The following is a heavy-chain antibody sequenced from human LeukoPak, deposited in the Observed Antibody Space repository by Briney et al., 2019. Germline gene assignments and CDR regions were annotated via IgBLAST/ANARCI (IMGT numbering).Heavy chain of an antibody. CDR1: GYTFTSYG. V-gene: IGHV1-18*01. J-gene: IGHJ4*02. CDR3: ARDGAPYDYVWGSYRYPDYFDY. CDR2: ISAYNGNT. Sequence: ASVTVSCKASGYTFTSYGISWVRQAPAQGLEWMGWISAYNGNTNYAQKLQGRVTMTTDTSTSTAYMELRSLRSDDTAVYYCARDGAPYDYVWGSYRYPDYFDYWGQGTLVTVSS. D-gene: IGHD3-16*02.